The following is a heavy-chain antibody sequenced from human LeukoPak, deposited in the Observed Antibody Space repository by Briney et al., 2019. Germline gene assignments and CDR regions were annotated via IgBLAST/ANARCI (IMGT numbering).Heavy chain of an antibody. CDR3: AREGRYSYYGMDV. J-gene: IGHJ6*02. V-gene: IGHV3-21*01. D-gene: IGHD5-18*01. Sequence: GGSLRLSCAASGFTFSSYWMSWVRQTPRKELEWVSSITADSSHIYYADSVKGRFTISRDNAKNSLYLQMNSLRAEDTAVYYCAREGRYSYYGMDVWGQGTTVTVSS. CDR2: ITADSSHI. CDR1: GFTFSSYW.